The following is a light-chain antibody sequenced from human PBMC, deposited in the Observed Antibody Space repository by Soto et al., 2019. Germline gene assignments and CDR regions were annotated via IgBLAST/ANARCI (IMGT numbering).Light chain of an antibody. J-gene: IGKJ1*01. V-gene: IGKV1-39*01. CDR3: QQSYTTPWT. CDR2: AAS. CDR1: ETINNY. Sequence: DIRMTQSPSSLSVSVGDGVTITCRASETINNYLNWYQQKPGRAPKLLIHAASTLQSGVPSRFSGSGSGTDFTLTISSLQPEDCATYSCQQSYTTPWTFGLGTRVEI.